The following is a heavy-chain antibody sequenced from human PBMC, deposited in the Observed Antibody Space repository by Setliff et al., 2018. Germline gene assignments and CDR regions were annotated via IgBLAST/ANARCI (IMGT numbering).Heavy chain of an antibody. J-gene: IGHJ6*02. D-gene: IGHD3-10*01. CDR1: GFTFSSFW. CDR2: INQDGSGK. CDR3: ARDGVFYAMDF. V-gene: IGHV3-7*01. Sequence: GGSLRLSCAASGFTFSSFWMSWVRQSPGKGLEWVANINQDGSGKYYADSVKGRFNIFRDNAKNSLYLQMNSLRAEDSAVYYCARDGVFYAMDFWGQGTTVTVSS.